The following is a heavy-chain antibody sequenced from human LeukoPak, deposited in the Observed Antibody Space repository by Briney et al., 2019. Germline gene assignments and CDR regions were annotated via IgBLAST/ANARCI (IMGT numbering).Heavy chain of an antibody. CDR1: SFTSYW. Sequence: SFTSYWISWVRQMPGKGLEWIGSIHYSGSTYYSPSLKSRLTISGDTSKSQFSLKLTFVTAADTAVYYCTRHHDYGDKIDYWGQGTLVTVPS. J-gene: IGHJ4*02. CDR3: TRHHDYGDKIDY. V-gene: IGHV4-39*01. D-gene: IGHD4-23*01. CDR2: IHYSGST.